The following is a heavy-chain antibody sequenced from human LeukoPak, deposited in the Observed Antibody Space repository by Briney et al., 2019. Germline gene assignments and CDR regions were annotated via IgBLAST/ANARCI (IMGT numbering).Heavy chain of an antibody. V-gene: IGHV1-46*01. D-gene: IGHD5-24*01. CDR2: INPSGGST. Sequence: ASVKVSCKASGYTFTSYYMHWVRQAPGQGLEWMGIINPSGGSTSYAQKFQGRVTMTRDTSTSTVYMELSSLRSEDTAVYYCARALLEISGGYYFDYWGQGTLVTVSS. J-gene: IGHJ4*02. CDR3: ARALLEISGGYYFDY. CDR1: GYTFTSYY.